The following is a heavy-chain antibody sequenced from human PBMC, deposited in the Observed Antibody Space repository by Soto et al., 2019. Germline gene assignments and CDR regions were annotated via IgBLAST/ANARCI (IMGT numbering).Heavy chain of an antibody. CDR1: GDSISSADYY. CDR2: IFYSGTT. D-gene: IGHD1-1*01. Sequence: SETLSLTCTVSGDSISSADYYWSWIRQTPGKGLEWIGHIFYSGTTYYNPSLKSRLTISVDTSKNHFSLRLTSVTAADTAVYYCARDLWVEPELYYYGMDVWAQGNTV. CDR3: ARDLWVEPELYYYGMDV. V-gene: IGHV4-30-4*01. J-gene: IGHJ6*02.